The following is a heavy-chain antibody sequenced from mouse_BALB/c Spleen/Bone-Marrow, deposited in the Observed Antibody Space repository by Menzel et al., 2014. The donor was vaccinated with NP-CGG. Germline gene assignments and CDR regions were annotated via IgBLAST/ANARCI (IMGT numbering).Heavy chain of an antibody. J-gene: IGHJ3*01. CDR1: GFDFSSYW. D-gene: IGHD2-3*01. CDR3: ARLGYYGGFAY. Sequence: EVMLVESGGGLVQPGGSLKLSCAASGFDFSSYWMSWVRQAPGKGLEWIGEINPDSNTINYTPSLKDKFIISRDNAKNTLYLQMSKVRSEDTALYYCARLGYYGGFAYWGQGTPVTVSA. CDR2: INPDSNTI. V-gene: IGHV4-1*02.